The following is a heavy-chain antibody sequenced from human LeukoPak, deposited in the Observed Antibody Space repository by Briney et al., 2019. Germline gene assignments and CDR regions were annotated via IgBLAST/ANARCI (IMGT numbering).Heavy chain of an antibody. J-gene: IGHJ3*02. D-gene: IGHD2-2*02. CDR1: GGSISSYY. CDR3: AGGKGYCSGTSCYSYAFDI. V-gene: IGHV4-4*07. CDR2: IYTSGRT. Sequence: KSSETLSLTCTVSGGSISSYYWSWIRQPAGKGLEWIGRIYTSGRTNYNPSLKSRVTMSVDTSKNQFSLKLSSVTAADTAVYYCAGGKGYCSGTSCYSYAFDIWGQGTMVTVSS.